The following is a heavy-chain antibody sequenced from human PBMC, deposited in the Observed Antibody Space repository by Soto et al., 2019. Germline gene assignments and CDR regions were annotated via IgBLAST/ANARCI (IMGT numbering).Heavy chain of an antibody. Sequence: EVQLVESGGGLVQPGGSLKLSCAASGFTFSGSAMHWVRQASGKGLEWVGRIRSKANSYATAYAASVKGRFTIFRDDSKNTEYLQMNSMKTENTAVYYCTSTSKYYDILTGYYAGYFDLWGRGTLVTVSS. CDR3: TSTSKYYDILTGYYAGYFDL. CDR2: IRSKANSYAT. V-gene: IGHV3-73*02. CDR1: GFTFSGSA. D-gene: IGHD3-9*01. J-gene: IGHJ2*01.